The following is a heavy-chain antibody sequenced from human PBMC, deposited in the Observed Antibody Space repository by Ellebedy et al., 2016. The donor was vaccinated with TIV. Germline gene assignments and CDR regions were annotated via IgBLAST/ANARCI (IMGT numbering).Heavy chain of an antibody. Sequence: MPSETLSLTCAVYGGSFSGYYWSWIRQPPGKGLEWIGEINHSGSTNYNPSLKSRVTISVDTSKNQFSLKLSSVTAADTAVYYCAGGWVEYGMDVWGQGTTVTVSS. CDR3: AGGWVEYGMDV. CDR2: INHSGST. D-gene: IGHD2-15*01. V-gene: IGHV4-34*01. CDR1: GGSFSGYY. J-gene: IGHJ6*02.